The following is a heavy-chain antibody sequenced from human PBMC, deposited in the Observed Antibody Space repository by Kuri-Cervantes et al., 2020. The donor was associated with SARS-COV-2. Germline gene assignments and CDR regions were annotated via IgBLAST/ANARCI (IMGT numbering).Heavy chain of an antibody. V-gene: IGHV4-59*08. CDR1: GGSISSYY. D-gene: IGHD2-2*01. J-gene: IGHJ1*01. CDR2: IYYSGST. Sequence: GSLRLSCTVSGGSISSYYWSWIRQPPGKGLEWIGYIYYSGSTNYNPSLKSRVTISVDTSKNQFSLKLSSVTAADTAVYYCARQGVVPAARIYFQHWGQGTLVTVSS. CDR3: ARQGVVPAARIYFQH.